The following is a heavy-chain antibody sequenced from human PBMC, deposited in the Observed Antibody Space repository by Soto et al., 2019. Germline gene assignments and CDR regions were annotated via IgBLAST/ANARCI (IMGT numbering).Heavy chain of an antibody. D-gene: IGHD3-9*01. V-gene: IGHV3-21*01. CDR1: GFTFNSYS. CDR3: ARDRDWAFDY. J-gene: IGHJ4*02. CDR2: ISSFSNYM. Sequence: GGSLRLSCAVSGFTFNSYSMNWVRQAPGKGLEWVSPISSFSNYMYYTDYVKGRFTISRDNAKNSLFLQMNSLRAEDTAVYYCARDRDWAFDYWGRGTLVTVSS.